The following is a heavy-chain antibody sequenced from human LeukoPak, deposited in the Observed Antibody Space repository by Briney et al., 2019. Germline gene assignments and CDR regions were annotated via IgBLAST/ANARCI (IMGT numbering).Heavy chain of an antibody. CDR1: GVTFSSYA. D-gene: IGHD6-19*01. J-gene: IGHJ4*02. Sequence: GRSLRLSCAVSGVTFSSYAMSWVREAPGKGLEWVSVISGIGGSTYYADSVEGRFTISRDNSKNTLSLQMNSLRAEDTAVYYCAKDGTVAGLHYYFGYWGQGTQVTVSS. V-gene: IGHV3-23*01. CDR3: AKDGTVAGLHYYFGY. CDR2: ISGIGGST.